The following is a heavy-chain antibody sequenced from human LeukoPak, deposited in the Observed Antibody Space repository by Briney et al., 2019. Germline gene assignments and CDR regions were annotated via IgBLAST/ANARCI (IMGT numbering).Heavy chain of an antibody. Sequence: GGSLRLSCAASGFTFDDYAMHWVRQAPGKGLEWVSGISWNSGSIGYADSVKGRFTISRDNAKNSLYLQMNSLRAEDTALYYCAKDSLTTVTASYAFDIWGQGTMVTVSS. V-gene: IGHV3-9*01. J-gene: IGHJ3*02. D-gene: IGHD4-17*01. CDR1: GFTFDDYA. CDR2: ISWNSGSI. CDR3: AKDSLTTVTASYAFDI.